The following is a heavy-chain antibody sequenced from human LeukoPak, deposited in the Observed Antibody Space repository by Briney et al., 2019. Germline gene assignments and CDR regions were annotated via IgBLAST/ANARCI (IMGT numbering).Heavy chain of an antibody. CDR2: INTNTGNP. Sequence: ASVKVSCKASGGTFSSYAISWVRQAPGQGLEWMGWINTNTGNPTYAQGFTGRFVFSLDTSVSTAYLQISSLKAEDTAVYYCARGLGRTVADTRFDYWGQGTPVTVSS. J-gene: IGHJ4*02. CDR3: ARGLGRTVADTRFDY. CDR1: GGTFSSYA. V-gene: IGHV7-4-1*02. D-gene: IGHD6-19*01.